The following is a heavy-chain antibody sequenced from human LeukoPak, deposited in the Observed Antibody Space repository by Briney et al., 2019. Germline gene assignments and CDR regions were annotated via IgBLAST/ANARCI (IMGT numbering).Heavy chain of an antibody. V-gene: IGHV3-23*01. Sequence: GGSLRLSCAASGFTFNIYAMSWVRQAPGKGLEWVSSIISSGGGTFYADSVKDRFTISRDNAKNTLYLQMNTLRAEDTAVYFCARDLVGDYCDSSCYYYANWGQGTLVTVSS. D-gene: IGHD3-22*01. CDR2: IISSGGGT. CDR3: ARDLVGDYCDSSCYYYAN. J-gene: IGHJ4*02. CDR1: GFTFNIYA.